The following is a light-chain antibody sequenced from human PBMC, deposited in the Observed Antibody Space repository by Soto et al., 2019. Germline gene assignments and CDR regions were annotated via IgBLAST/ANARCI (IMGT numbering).Light chain of an antibody. V-gene: IGLV2-8*01. CDR1: SSDIGGCNS. CDR3: SSYTDRKNLV. CDR2: DVT. J-gene: IGLJ1*01. Sequence: QSVLTQSPSASGSPGQSVTISCTGTSSDIGGCNSVSWYQQHPGKAPRVMIYDVTKRPSGVPDRFSGSKSGNTASLTVSALQAEDEADYYCSSYTDRKNLVFGTGTKV.